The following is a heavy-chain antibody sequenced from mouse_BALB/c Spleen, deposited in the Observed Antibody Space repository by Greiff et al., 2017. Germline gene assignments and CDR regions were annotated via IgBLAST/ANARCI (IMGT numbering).Heavy chain of an antibody. V-gene: IGHV1-54*01. J-gene: IGHJ2*01. Sequence: QVQLQQSGAELVRPGTSVKVSCKASGYAFTNYLIEWVKQRPGQGLEWIGVINPGSGGTNYNEKFKGKATLTADKSSSTAYMQLSSLTSDDSAVYCCARAGWYLDYWGQGTTLTVSS. CDR3: ARAGWYLDY. CDR2: INPGSGGT. D-gene: IGHD1-1*02. CDR1: GYAFTNYL.